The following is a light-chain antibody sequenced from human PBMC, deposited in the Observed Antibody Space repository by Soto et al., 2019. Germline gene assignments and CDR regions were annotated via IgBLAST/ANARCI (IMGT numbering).Light chain of an antibody. CDR1: QSVTSSF. CDR3: QQYGSSPIT. J-gene: IGKJ5*01. V-gene: IGKV3-20*01. Sequence: EIVLTQSPGTLSLSPGERATLSCRASQSVTSSFLAWYQQKPGQAPRLLIYGASSRATDIPDRFSGSGSGTDFTLTISRLEPEDFAVYYCQQYGSSPITFGQGTRLEIK. CDR2: GAS.